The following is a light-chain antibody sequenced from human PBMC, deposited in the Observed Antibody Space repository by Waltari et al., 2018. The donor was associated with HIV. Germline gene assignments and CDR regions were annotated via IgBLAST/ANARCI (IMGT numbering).Light chain of an antibody. CDR3: QQYDDWTV. CDR2: DTA. V-gene: IGKV3-15*01. J-gene: IGKJ4*01. CDR1: HGINHN. Sequence: EAVMTQSPATLSVSPGETATLSCRASHGINHNLAWYQQKPGQAPRLLIFDTAARATGIPDRFSGSGSGTEFTLTISSLQSEDFAVYYCQQYDDWTVFGGGTKVDIK.